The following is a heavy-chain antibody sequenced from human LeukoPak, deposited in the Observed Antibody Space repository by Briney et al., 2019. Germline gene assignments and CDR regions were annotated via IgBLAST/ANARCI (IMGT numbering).Heavy chain of an antibody. D-gene: IGHD6-13*01. V-gene: IGHV5-51*01. CDR2: IYPGDSDT. J-gene: IGHJ5*02. CDR3: ARQQYSNIGYWRYNWFDP. CDR1: GYSFTTHW. Sequence: GESLEISCKGSGYSFTTHWIVWVRQMPGKGLEWMGIIYPGDSDTRYSPSFQGQVTISVDKSISTAYLQWSSLKASDTAIYYCARQQYSNIGYWRYNWFDPWGQGTLVTVSS.